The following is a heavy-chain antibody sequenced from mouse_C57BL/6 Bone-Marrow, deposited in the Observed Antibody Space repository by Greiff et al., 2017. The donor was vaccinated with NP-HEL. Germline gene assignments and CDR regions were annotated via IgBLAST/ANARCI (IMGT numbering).Heavy chain of an antibody. D-gene: IGHD2-3*01. CDR3: AREGGGYYDFDY. V-gene: IGHV1-53*01. CDR2: INPSNGGT. J-gene: IGHJ2*01. Sequence: VQLQQPGTELVKPGASVKLSCKASGYTFTSYWMHWVKQRPGQGLEWIGNINPSNGGTNYNEKFKIKATLTVDKSSSTAYMQRSSLTSEDSAVDYCAREGGGYYDFDYWGQGTTLTGSS. CDR1: GYTFTSYW.